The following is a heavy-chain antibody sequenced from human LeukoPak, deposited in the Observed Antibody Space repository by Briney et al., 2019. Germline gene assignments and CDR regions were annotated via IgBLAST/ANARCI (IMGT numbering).Heavy chain of an antibody. CDR1: GGSISGYF. D-gene: IGHD3-3*01. CDR2: IHYSGAT. V-gene: IGHV4-59*08. J-gene: IGHJ1*01. CDR3: ARHRSPLESFHH. Sequence: SETLSLTCTVSGGSISGYFWSWTRQTPGKGLEWIGYIHYSGATNYNPSLKSRVTMSVDTSKDQFSLKLSSVNAADTAMYYCARHRSPLESFHHWGQGTLVTVSS.